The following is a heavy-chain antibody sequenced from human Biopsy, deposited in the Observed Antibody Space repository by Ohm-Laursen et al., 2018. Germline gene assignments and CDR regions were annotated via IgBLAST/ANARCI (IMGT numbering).Heavy chain of an antibody. CDR1: GYTFTNYY. D-gene: IGHD1-14*01. V-gene: IGHV1-69*06. Sequence: SVKVSCKASGYTFTNYYLHWVRQAPGQGLEWMGGIIPIFNTPKYAQRFQGRVTITADRSTTTAYMELSSLRSEDTAVYYCARDTELLSIGLDYNFGMVVWGQGTTVTVSS. CDR2: IIPIFNTP. J-gene: IGHJ6*02. CDR3: ARDTELLSIGLDYNFGMVV.